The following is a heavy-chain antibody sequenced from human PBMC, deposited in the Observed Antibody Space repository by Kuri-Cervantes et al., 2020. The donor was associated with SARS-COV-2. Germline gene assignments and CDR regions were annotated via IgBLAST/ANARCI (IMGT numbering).Heavy chain of an antibody. CDR1: GFTFSGSA. J-gene: IGHJ4*02. V-gene: IGHV3-73*01. D-gene: IGHD2/OR15-2a*01. CDR2: IRSKENSYAT. Sequence: GGSLRLSCVGSGFTFSGSAIHWVRQASGKGLEWVGRIRSKENSYATAYTASVKGRFAISREDSKSAAYLQMNSLKTEDTAVYYCIRHEENPYWGQGTLVTVS. CDR3: IRHEENPY.